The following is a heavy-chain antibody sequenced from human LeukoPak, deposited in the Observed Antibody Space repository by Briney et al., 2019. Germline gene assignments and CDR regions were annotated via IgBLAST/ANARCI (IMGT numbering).Heavy chain of an antibody. D-gene: IGHD5-18*01. J-gene: IGHJ2*01. CDR1: GFTVSNNY. V-gene: IGHV3-66*01. CDR3: ARDRAYSYGTAWYFDL. Sequence: GGSLRLSCAASGFTVSNNYMSWVRQAPGKGLEWVSVIYSGGTTYYADFVKGRFTISRDNSKNTLYLQMNSLRAEDTAVYYCARDRAYSYGTAWYFDLWGRGTLVTVSS. CDR2: IYSGGTT.